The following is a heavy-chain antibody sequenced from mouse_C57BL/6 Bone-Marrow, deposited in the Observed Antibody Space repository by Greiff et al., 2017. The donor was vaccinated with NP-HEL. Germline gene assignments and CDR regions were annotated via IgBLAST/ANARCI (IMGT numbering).Heavy chain of an antibody. Sequence: EVKLQESGGGLVQPKGSLKLSCAASGFTFNTYAMHWVRQAPGKGLEWVARIRSNSSNYATYSADSVKDRFTISRDDSQSMLYLQMNNLKTEDTAMYYCVREIPNLLKAMDYWGQGTSVTVSS. CDR3: VREIPNLLKAMDY. V-gene: IGHV10-3*01. CDR2: IRSNSSNYAT. J-gene: IGHJ4*01. D-gene: IGHD1-1*01. CDR1: GFTFNTYA.